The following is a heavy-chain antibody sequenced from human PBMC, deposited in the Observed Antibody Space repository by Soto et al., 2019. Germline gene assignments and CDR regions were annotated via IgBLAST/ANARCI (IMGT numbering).Heavy chain of an antibody. CDR3: ERDQTYYYGSGSPTRYYYYYGMDV. Sequence: PSETLSLTCTVSGGSISSYYWSWIRQPPGKGLEWIGYIYYSGSTNYNPSLKSRVTISVDTSKNQFSLKLSSVTAADTAVYYCERDQTYYYGSGSPTRYYYYYGMDVWGQGTTVTVYS. V-gene: IGHV4-59*01. D-gene: IGHD3-10*01. CDR1: GGSISSYY. CDR2: IYYSGST. J-gene: IGHJ6*02.